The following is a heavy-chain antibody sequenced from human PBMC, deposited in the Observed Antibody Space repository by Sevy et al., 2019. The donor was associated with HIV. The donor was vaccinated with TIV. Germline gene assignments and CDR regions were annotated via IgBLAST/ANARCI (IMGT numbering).Heavy chain of an antibody. J-gene: IGHJ4*02. CDR2: IFYSGTT. Sequence: SETLSLTCTVSGGSISSGDYYWSWIRQPPGKGLEGIGYIFYSGTTYYNPSLKSRVTISIDTSKNQFSLKMRSVTAADTALYYCARTPHSSGYRFDYWGQGTLVTVSS. D-gene: IGHD3-22*01. CDR1: GGSISSGDYY. V-gene: IGHV4-30-4*01. CDR3: ARTPHSSGYRFDY.